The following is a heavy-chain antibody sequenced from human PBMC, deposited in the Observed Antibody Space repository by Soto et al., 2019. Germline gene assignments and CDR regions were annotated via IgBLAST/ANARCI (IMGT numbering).Heavy chain of an antibody. CDR3: ARDAYYYDSSGYYPNDAFDI. CDR1: GYTFTSYG. CDR2: ISAYNGNT. J-gene: IGHJ3*02. Sequence: GASVKVSCKVSGYTFTSYGISWVRQAPGQGLEWMGWISAYNGNTNYAQKLQGRVTMTTDTSTSTAYMELRSLRSDDTAVYYCARDAYYYDSSGYYPNDAFDIWGQGTMVTVSS. V-gene: IGHV1-18*01. D-gene: IGHD3-22*01.